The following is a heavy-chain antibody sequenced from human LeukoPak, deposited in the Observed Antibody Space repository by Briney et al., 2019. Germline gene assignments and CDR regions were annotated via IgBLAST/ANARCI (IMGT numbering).Heavy chain of an antibody. J-gene: IGHJ4*02. CDR3: TRAVAGHPD. V-gene: IGHV4-34*01. D-gene: IGHD6-19*01. Sequence: PSETLSLTCAASGVPFSNYYWSWVRQSPSQGLEWIGEINHSGYTNYSPSLKSRVTMSIDPSKKQFSLRLTSVTAADAGVYYCTRAVAGHPDWGQGTLVTVSS. CDR1: GVPFSNYY. CDR2: INHSGYT.